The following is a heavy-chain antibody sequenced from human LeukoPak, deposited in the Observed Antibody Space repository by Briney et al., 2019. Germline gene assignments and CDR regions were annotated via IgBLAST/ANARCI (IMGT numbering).Heavy chain of an antibody. CDR2: ISGSGGST. V-gene: IGHV3-23*01. CDR3: AKSKSPRDGYYMDV. CDR1: GFTFSSYG. Sequence: PGGSLRLSCAASGFTFSSYGMSWVRQAPGKGLEWVSAISGSGGSTYYADSVKGRFTISRDNSKNTLYLQMNSLRAEDTAVYYCAKSKSPRDGYYMDVWGKGTTVTVSS. J-gene: IGHJ6*03. D-gene: IGHD2-21*02.